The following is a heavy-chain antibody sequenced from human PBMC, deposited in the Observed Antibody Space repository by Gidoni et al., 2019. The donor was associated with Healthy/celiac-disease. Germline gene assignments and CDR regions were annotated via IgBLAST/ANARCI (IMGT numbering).Heavy chain of an antibody. V-gene: IGHV1-8*01. D-gene: IGHD2-2*01. Sequence: QVQLVQSGAEVKKPGASVKVSCKASGYTFTSYDINWVRQATGQGLEWMGWMNPNSGNTGYAQKFQGRVTMTRNTSISTAYMELSSLRSEDTAVYYCARGTLGYCSRTSCSPHYYYYYMDVWGKGTTVTVSS. CDR1: GYTFTSYD. CDR3: ARGTLGYCSRTSCSPHYYYYYMDV. CDR2: MNPNSGNT. J-gene: IGHJ6*03.